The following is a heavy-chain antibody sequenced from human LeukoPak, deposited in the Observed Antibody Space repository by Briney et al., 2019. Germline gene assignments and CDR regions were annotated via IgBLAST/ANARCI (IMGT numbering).Heavy chain of an antibody. D-gene: IGHD2-2*01. CDR2: ISGSGGST. CDR3: AKGGCSTTTCLNWSDP. CDR1: GFAFSSYG. Sequence: PGGSLRLSCAASGFAFSSYGMTWVRQAPGKGLEWVSVISGSGGSTYYADSVQGRFTISRDNSKNTLYLQMNSLRAEDTAVYYCAKGGCSTTTCLNWSDPWGQGTLVTVSS. J-gene: IGHJ5*02. V-gene: IGHV3-23*01.